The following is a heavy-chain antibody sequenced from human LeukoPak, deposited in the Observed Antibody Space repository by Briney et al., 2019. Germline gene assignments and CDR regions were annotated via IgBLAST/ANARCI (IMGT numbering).Heavy chain of an antibody. CDR3: AKPARTDYADY. CDR2: ISGSGGST. CDR1: GFTFDDYG. D-gene: IGHD1-14*01. J-gene: IGHJ4*02. V-gene: IGHV3-23*01. Sequence: GGSLRLSCAASGFTFDDYGMSWVRQAPGKGLEWVSSISGSGGSTYYADSVKGRFTISRDNSKNTLYLQMNSLRAEDTAIYYCAKPARTDYADYWGQGTLVTVSS.